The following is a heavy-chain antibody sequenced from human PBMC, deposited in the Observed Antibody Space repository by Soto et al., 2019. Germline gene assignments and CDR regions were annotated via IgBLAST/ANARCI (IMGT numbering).Heavy chain of an antibody. D-gene: IGHD3-16*01. V-gene: IGHV1-69*06. J-gene: IGHJ6*02. CDR2: IIPIFGTA. Sequence: ASVKVSCKASGGTFSSYAISWVRQAPGQGLEWMGGIIPIFGTANYAQKFQGRVTITADKSTSTAYMELSSLRSEDTAVYYCAPDRRWGDYYYGMDVWGQGTTVTVSS. CDR3: APDRRWGDYYYGMDV. CDR1: GGTFSSYA.